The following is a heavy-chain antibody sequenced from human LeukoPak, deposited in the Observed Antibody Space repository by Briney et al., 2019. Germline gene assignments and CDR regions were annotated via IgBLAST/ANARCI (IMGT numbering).Heavy chain of an antibody. D-gene: IGHD6-13*01. J-gene: IGHJ4*02. V-gene: IGHV3-13*01. CDR1: EFTFSSYD. CDR3: SRVNPEAEGFDY. Sequence: GGSLRLSCAASEFTFSSYDMHWVRHGTGKGLEWVSAIDTAGYTYYPGSVKGRFTISRENAKNSLYLQMNSLRAGDTAVYYCSRVNPEAEGFDYWGQGTLVTVSS. CDR2: IDTAGYT.